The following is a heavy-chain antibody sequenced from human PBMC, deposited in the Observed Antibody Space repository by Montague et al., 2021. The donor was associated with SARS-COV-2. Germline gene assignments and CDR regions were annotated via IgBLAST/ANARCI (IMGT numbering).Heavy chain of an antibody. CDR3: AREGLHNWFDP. CDR1: NGSINSYY. CDR2: IYYRGST. J-gene: IGHJ5*02. V-gene: IGHV4-59*01. Sequence: SETLSLTCTVSNGSINSYYWSWVRQPPGKRLEWIGYIYYRGSTNYNPSLESRVTMSIDTSKNQFSLKLRSVTAADTAAYFCAREGLHNWFDPWGQGTLVIVSS.